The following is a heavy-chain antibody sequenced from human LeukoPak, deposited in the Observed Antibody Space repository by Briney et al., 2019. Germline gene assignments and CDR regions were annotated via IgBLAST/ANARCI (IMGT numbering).Heavy chain of an antibody. CDR3: ASSNRGSSSWYSGSFDY. CDR1: GGTFSSYA. V-gene: IGHV1-69*04. D-gene: IGHD6-13*01. J-gene: IGHJ4*02. CDR2: IIPIFGIA. Sequence: ASVKVSCKASGGTFSSYAISWVRQAPGQGLEWMGRIIPIFGIANYAQKFQGRVTITADKSTSTAYMELSSLRSEDTAVYYCASSNRGSSSWYSGSFDYWGQRTLVTVSS.